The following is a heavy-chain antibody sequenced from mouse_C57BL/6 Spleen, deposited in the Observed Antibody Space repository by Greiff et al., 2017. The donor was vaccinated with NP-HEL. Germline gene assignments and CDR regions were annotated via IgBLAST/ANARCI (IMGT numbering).Heavy chain of an antibody. CDR1: GFTFSSYA. CDR2: ISDGGSYT. Sequence: EVQVVESGGGLVKPGGSLKLSCAASGFTFSSYAMSWVRQTPEKRLEWVATISDGGSYTYYPDNVKGRFTLSRDNAKNNLYLQRSHLKSEDTAMYNWARDRELGRRGYYARDYGGKGTSVTVSS. V-gene: IGHV5-4*01. CDR3: ARDRELGRRGYYARDY. J-gene: IGHJ4*01. D-gene: IGHD4-1*01.